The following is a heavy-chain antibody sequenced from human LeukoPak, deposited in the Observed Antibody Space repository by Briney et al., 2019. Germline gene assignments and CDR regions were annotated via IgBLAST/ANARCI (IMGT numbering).Heavy chain of an antibody. Sequence: GGSLRLSCAASGFTFDDYAMHWVRQAPGKGLEWVSGISWNSGSIGYADSVKGRFTISRDNAKNSLYLQMNSLRAEDTALYNCAKDIDSGIAAAGVDYWGQGTLVTVSS. V-gene: IGHV3-9*01. CDR1: GFTFDDYA. CDR2: ISWNSGSI. D-gene: IGHD6-13*01. CDR3: AKDIDSGIAAAGVDY. J-gene: IGHJ4*02.